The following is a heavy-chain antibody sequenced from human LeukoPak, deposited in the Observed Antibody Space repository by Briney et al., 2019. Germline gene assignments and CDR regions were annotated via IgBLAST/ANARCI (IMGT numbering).Heavy chain of an antibody. Sequence: GASVNVSCKASVYTFTNYGISWVRQAPGQGLEGMGWISAYNGNTNYAQKLQGRVTMTTDTSTSTAYMELRSLRSDDTAVYYCARVLGYGDYYYYYMDVWGKGTTVTVSS. CDR2: ISAYNGNT. CDR3: ARVLGYGDYYYYYMDV. CDR1: VYTFTNYG. J-gene: IGHJ6*03. V-gene: IGHV1-18*01. D-gene: IGHD4-17*01.